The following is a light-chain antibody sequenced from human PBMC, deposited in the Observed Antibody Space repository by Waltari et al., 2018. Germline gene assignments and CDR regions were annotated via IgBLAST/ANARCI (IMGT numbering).Light chain of an antibody. CDR3: SSYAGSNNLV. V-gene: IGLV2-8*01. CDR1: SSDVGDY. Sequence: QSALTQPPSASGSPGQSVTISCTGTSSDVGDYLSWYQQHPGKAPELRISEVTKRPSGVPERFSGSKSGNRASLTVSGLQAEDEADYYCSSYAGSNNLVFGGGTKLTVL. J-gene: IGLJ2*01. CDR2: EVT.